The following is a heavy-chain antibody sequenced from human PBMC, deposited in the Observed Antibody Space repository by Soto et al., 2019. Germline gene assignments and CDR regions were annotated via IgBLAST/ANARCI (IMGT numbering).Heavy chain of an antibody. V-gene: IGHV3-23*01. J-gene: IGHJ4*02. CDR3: AKEGDVLRFLEWLSTSSYYFDY. CDR1: GFTFSSYA. CDR2: ISGSGGST. Sequence: GGSLRLSCAASGFTFSSYAMSWVRQAPGKGLEWVSAISGSGGSTYYADSVKGRFTISRDNSKNTLYLQMNSLRAEDTAVYYCAKEGDVLRFLEWLSTSSYYFDYWGQGTLVTVSS. D-gene: IGHD3-3*01.